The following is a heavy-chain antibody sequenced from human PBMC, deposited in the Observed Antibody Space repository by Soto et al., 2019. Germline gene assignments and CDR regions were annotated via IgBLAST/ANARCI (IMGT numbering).Heavy chain of an antibody. Sequence: SETLSLTCTVSGGSISSSSYYWGWIRQPPGKGLEWIGSIYYSGSTYYNPSLKSRVTISVDTSKNQFSLKLSSVTAADTAVYYCARQSAPESSSWTKYYYYYGMDVWGQGTTVTVSS. J-gene: IGHJ6*02. CDR1: GGSISSSSYY. V-gene: IGHV4-39*01. CDR3: ARQSAPESSSWTKYYYYYGMDV. CDR2: IYYSGST. D-gene: IGHD6-13*01.